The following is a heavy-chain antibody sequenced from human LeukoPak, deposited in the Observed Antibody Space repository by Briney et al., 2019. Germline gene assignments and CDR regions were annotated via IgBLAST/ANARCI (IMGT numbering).Heavy chain of an antibody. CDR3: ARESITGHRDFDY. Sequence: GESLRLSCAASGFAFSSYSMNWVRQAPGKGLQWVSYISSGSRTIYSADSVKGRFTISRDNAKNSLYLQMNSLRVEDTAVYYCARESITGHRDFDYWGQGTLVTVSS. D-gene: IGHD1-20*01. V-gene: IGHV3-48*01. J-gene: IGHJ4*02. CDR1: GFAFSSYS. CDR2: ISSGSRTI.